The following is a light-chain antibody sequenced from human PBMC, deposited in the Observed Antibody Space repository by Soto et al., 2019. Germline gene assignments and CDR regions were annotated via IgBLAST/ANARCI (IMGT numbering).Light chain of an antibody. J-gene: IGKJ2*01. Sequence: EIVLTQSPGTLSLSPGERATLSCRASQSVSSSYLAWYQQRPGQAPRLLIYDASTRATGIPPRFSGGGSGTEFTVTISSLQSEDFAIYYCQQYDIWPPYTFGQGTKVDI. CDR3: QQYDIWPPYT. CDR2: DAS. V-gene: IGKV3-15*01. CDR1: QSVSSSY.